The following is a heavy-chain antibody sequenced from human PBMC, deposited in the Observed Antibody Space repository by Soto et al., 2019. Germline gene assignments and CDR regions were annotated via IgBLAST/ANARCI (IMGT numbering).Heavy chain of an antibody. CDR3: VTVNLVGAAYYFDY. CDR2: VYYSGTT. D-gene: IGHD1-26*01. J-gene: IGHJ4*02. Sequence: QVQLQEWGPGLVKPSQTLSLTCTVSGGSIRNGDYYWGWIRQPPGKGLEWIGYVYYSGTTYSHRSLNSRVSISVDTSENQFSLRLTSVTAADTAVYYCVTVNLVGAAYYFDYWGPGTLVTVSS. V-gene: IGHV4-30-4*01. CDR1: GGSIRNGDYY.